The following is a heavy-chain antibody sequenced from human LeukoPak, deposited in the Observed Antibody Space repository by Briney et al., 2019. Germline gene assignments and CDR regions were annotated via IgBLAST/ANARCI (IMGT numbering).Heavy chain of an antibody. CDR3: ARSAMTSLRFLEWPHNAFDT. CDR1: GGSISNYY. J-gene: IGHJ3*02. D-gene: IGHD3-3*01. V-gene: IGHV4-59*01. CDR2: ISDNGRR. Sequence: PSETLSLICTVSGGSISNYYWNWIRQSPGKGLEWIGYISDNGRRHYNPSLKSRLSISLDKSKNQISLWLNSVTTADTALYYCARSAMTSLRFLEWPHNAFDTWGQGTMVIVSS.